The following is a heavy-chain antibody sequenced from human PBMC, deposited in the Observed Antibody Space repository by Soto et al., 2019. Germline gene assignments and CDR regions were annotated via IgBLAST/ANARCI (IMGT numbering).Heavy chain of an antibody. J-gene: IGHJ6*02. CDR1: GFTFTSSA. D-gene: IGHD2-2*02. V-gene: IGHV1-58*02. Sequence: ASVKVSCKASGFTFTSSAMQWVRQARGQRLEWIGWIVVGSGNTNYAQKFQERVTITRDMSTSTAYMELSRLRSEDTAVYYCAAVLPYCSSTSCYTGGPYYYYYYGMDVWGQGTTVTVSS. CDR2: IVVGSGNT. CDR3: AAVLPYCSSTSCYTGGPYYYYYYGMDV.